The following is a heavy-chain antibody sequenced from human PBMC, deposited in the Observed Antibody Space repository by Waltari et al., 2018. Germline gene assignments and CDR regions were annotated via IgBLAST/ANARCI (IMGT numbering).Heavy chain of an antibody. CDR3: ARGKRIAGPPWVWFDP. CDR2: INPHSGGT. V-gene: IGHV1-2*02. CDR1: GYTFTGYY. Sequence: QVQLVQSGAEVKKPGASVKVSCKASGYTFTGYYMHWVRQAPGQGLEWIGWINPHSGGTNYAQKFMGRVTMTRDTSISTAYMELSRLGSDDTAVYYCARGKRIAGPPWVWFDPWGQGTLVTVSS. D-gene: IGHD2-15*01. J-gene: IGHJ5*02.